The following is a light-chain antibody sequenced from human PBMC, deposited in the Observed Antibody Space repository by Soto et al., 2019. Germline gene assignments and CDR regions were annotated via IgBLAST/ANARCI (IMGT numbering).Light chain of an antibody. CDR3: QYYNQYCLT. Sequence: DIQLTQSPSTLSASVGDRVTITCRASQSISSWLAWYQQKPGKAPKFLIYKTSNLESGVPSRFRGSGSGTGFPLTISSLQPDDFTTYCFQYYNQYCLTFGQGTKVEIK. CDR2: KTS. V-gene: IGKV1-5*03. CDR1: QSISSW. J-gene: IGKJ1*01.